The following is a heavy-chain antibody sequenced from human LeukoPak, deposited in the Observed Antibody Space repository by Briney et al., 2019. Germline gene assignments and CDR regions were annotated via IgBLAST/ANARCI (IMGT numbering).Heavy chain of an antibody. J-gene: IGHJ5*02. CDR3: ARSVRRLQPPNWFDP. CDR1: GGSINSYY. CDR2: TYYSGYT. Sequence: SETLSLTCTVSGGSINSYYWSWIRQPPGKGLKWIGNTYYSGYTTYSPSLRSRVTISVDTSKNQFSLKLSSVTAADTAVYYCARSVRRLQPPNWFDPWGQGTLVTVSS. D-gene: IGHD4-11*01. V-gene: IGHV4-59*01.